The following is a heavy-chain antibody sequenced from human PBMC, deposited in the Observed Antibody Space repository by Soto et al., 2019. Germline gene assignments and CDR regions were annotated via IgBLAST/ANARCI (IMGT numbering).Heavy chain of an antibody. Sequence: EVQLVESGGGLVQPGGSLRLSCAASGFTFSSYWMHWVRQAPGKGLVWVSRINSDGSSTSYADSVKGRFTISRDNAKNTLYLQMNSLGAADTAVYYCARDRVVTVGWFAPWGQGTLVTVSS. D-gene: IGHD3-10*01. V-gene: IGHV3-74*01. CDR1: GFTFSSYW. CDR3: ARDRVVTVGWFAP. CDR2: INSDGSST. J-gene: IGHJ5*02.